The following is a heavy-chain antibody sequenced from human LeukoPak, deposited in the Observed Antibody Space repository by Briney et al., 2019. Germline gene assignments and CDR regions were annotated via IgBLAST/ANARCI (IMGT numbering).Heavy chain of an antibody. D-gene: IGHD6-13*01. CDR1: GYSISSGYY. J-gene: IGHJ4*02. V-gene: IGHV4-38-2*02. Sequence: PSETLSLTCTVSGYSISSGYYRGWIRQPPGKGLEWIGSIYHSGSTYYNPSLKSRVTISVDTSKNQFSLKLSSVTAADTAVYYCARGSIAAAGTSTFDYWGQGTLVTVSS. CDR2: IYHSGST. CDR3: ARGSIAAAGTSTFDY.